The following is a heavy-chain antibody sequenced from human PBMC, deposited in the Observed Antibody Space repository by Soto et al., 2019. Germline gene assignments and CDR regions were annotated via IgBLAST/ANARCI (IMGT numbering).Heavy chain of an antibody. CDR1: GGSISSSSYY. CDR3: ARHDWAKPFDY. V-gene: IGHV4-39*01. Sequence: QLQLQESGPGLVKPSETLSLTCTVSGGSISSSSYYWGWIRQPPGKGLEWIGSIYYSGRTYYNPSLTSRLTISVDTSKSQFSPKLSSGTTADTDVYYCARHDWAKPFDYWGQGTVVTVSS. J-gene: IGHJ4*02. D-gene: IGHD3-9*01. CDR2: IYYSGRT.